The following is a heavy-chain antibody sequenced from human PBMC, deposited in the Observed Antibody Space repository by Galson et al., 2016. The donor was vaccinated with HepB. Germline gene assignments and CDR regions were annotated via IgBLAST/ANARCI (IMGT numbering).Heavy chain of an antibody. J-gene: IGHJ4*02. V-gene: IGHV1-18*04. CDR2: ISADNGNT. D-gene: IGHD1-7*01. Sequence: SVKVSCKASGYTFTSYGISWVRQAPGQGLEWMGWISADNGNTNYAQKFRGRVTMTTDTSASTAYMELRSLKSDDTAVYYCARALELAYWGQGTLVTVSS. CDR1: GYTFTSYG. CDR3: ARALELAY.